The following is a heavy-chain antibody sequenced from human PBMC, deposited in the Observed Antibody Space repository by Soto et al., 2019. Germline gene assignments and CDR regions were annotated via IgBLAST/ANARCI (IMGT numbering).Heavy chain of an antibody. CDR3: ARRLAVAGTFDL. CDR1: GFIFNDYW. J-gene: IGHJ4*02. Sequence: GGSLRLSCAASGFIFNDYWMHWVRQVPGKGLVWVSRLNSDGSSTNYADSVKGRFTISRDNAKNTLYLQMNSLRAEDTAVYYCARRLAVAGTFDLWGQGTLVTVSS. D-gene: IGHD6-19*01. V-gene: IGHV3-74*01. CDR2: LNSDGSST.